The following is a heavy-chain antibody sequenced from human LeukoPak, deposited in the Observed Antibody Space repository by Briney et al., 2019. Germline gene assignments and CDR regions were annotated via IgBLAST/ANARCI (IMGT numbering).Heavy chain of an antibody. CDR1: GFTFSNYS. V-gene: IGHV3-33*01. Sequence: GGSLRLSCAASGFTFSNYSMHWVRQAPGKGLEWVALIWYDGSNKYYTDSVKGRLTISRDNSKDTLFLQMNSLRAEDTAVYYCAREGPRGNSQFDYWGQGTLVTVSS. D-gene: IGHD2/OR15-2a*01. J-gene: IGHJ4*02. CDR2: IWYDGSNK. CDR3: AREGPRGNSQFDY.